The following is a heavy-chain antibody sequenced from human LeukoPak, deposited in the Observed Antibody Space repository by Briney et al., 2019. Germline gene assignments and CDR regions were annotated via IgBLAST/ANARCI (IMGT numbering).Heavy chain of an antibody. CDR3: ARGPYGTGSHFDF. Sequence: GASVKVSCKASASTFRSYDINWERQAPGQGLEWMGWMNPKSGDTGYTQRFQGRVTMTRDTSINTAYMELSSLSSEDTAVYYCARGPYGTGSHFDFWGQGTLVTVSS. CDR1: ASTFRSYD. D-gene: IGHD3-10*01. J-gene: IGHJ4*02. V-gene: IGHV1-8*02. CDR2: MNPKSGDT.